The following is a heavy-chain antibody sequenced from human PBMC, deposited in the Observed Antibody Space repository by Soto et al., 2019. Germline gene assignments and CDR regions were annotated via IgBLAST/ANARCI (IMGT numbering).Heavy chain of an antibody. CDR2: ISHSGGNT. Sequence: VQLLESGGGLVQPGGLLRRCCAASGFTFSSYGMSWVRQAPGKGLEWVSAISHSGGNTYYADSVKGRFAISRDNSKNTLYLQMNSLRAEDTAVYYCATFIFCSSTSCYGREGGYWGQGTLVTVSS. D-gene: IGHD2-2*01. J-gene: IGHJ4*02. CDR1: GFTFSSYG. CDR3: ATFIFCSSTSCYGREGGY. V-gene: IGHV3-23*01.